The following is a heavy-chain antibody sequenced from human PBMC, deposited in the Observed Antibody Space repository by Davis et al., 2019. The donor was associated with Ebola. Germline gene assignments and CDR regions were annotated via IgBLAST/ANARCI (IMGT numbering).Heavy chain of an antibody. V-gene: IGHV4-39*01. J-gene: IGHJ6*02. CDR1: GGSISSSSYY. Sequence: MPSETLSLTCTVSGGSISSSSYYWGWLRQPPGKGLEWIGNIYSSGSTYYSPSLQSRVTISVDTSKNQFSLKLSSVIAADTAVYYCARRGRATDVWGQGTTVTVSS. CDR3: ARRGRATDV. CDR2: IYSSGST. D-gene: IGHD1-26*01.